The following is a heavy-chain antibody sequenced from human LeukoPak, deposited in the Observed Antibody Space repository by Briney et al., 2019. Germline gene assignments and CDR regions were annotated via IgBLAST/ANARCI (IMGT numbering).Heavy chain of an antibody. CDR3: ARGGVRGVKAWSYYFDY. Sequence: SVQVSCQASGGTFSSYATSWVRQAPGQGLEWMGRIIPILGIANYAQKSQGRVTITADKSTSTAYMELSSLRSEDTAVYYCARGGVRGVKAWSYYFDYWCQGTLVTVSS. J-gene: IGHJ4*02. V-gene: IGHV1-69*04. D-gene: IGHD3-10*01. CDR2: IIPILGIA. CDR1: GGTFSSYA.